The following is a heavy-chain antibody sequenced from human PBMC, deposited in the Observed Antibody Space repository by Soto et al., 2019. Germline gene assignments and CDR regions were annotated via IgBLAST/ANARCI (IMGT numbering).Heavy chain of an antibody. CDR2: IYPGGSDT. D-gene: IGHD2-2*01. CDR3: ARGCSRTSCRIDYYYGMDV. J-gene: IGHJ6*02. V-gene: IGHV5-51*01. CDR1: GYSFTSYW. Sequence: PGESLKISCKGSGYSFTSYWIGWVRQMPGKGLEWMGIIYPGGSDTRYSPSFQGQVTISADKSISTAYLQWSSLKASDTAMYYCARGCSRTSCRIDYYYGMDVWGQGTTVTVSS.